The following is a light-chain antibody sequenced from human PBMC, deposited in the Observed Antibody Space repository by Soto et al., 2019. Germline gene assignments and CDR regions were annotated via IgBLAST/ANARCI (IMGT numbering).Light chain of an antibody. J-gene: IGLJ1*01. CDR2: DVS. CDR1: SRDVGSYNY. CDR3: SSYTNSGTYV. V-gene: IGLV2-14*01. Sequence: QSALTQPASVSGSPGQSITISCTGTSRDVGSYNYVSWYQQDPGKAPKLIFYDVSNRPSGVSDRFSVSKSGNTASLTISNLQAEDEAAYYCSSYTNSGTYVFGTGTKVTVL.